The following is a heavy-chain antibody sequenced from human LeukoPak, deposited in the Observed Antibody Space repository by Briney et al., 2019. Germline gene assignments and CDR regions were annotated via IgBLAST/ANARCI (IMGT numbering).Heavy chain of an antibody. Sequence: GESLQISCKGSGYSFASYWIGWVRQMPGKGLEWMGIIYPGDSNTRYSPSFQGQVTISADRSISTAYLQWSSPKASDTAMYYCARRHYYDSSGYYDYWGQGTLVTVSS. V-gene: IGHV5-51*01. CDR2: IYPGDSNT. J-gene: IGHJ4*02. CDR3: ARRHYYDSSGYYDY. CDR1: GYSFASYW. D-gene: IGHD3-22*01.